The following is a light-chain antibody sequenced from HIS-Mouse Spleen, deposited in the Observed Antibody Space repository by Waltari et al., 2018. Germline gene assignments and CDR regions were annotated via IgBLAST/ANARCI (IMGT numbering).Light chain of an antibody. Sequence: DIVMTQSPDTLAVSLGERATINCKSSQSVLSSSNNKDYIAWYQQKPGQPPKLLIYWASTRGSGVPNRFSGSVSGTDFTLTISSRQAEDVAVYYCQQYYSTPYTFGQGTKLEIK. CDR2: WAS. CDR3: QQYYSTPYT. J-gene: IGKJ2*01. V-gene: IGKV4-1*01. CDR1: QSVLSSSNNKDY.